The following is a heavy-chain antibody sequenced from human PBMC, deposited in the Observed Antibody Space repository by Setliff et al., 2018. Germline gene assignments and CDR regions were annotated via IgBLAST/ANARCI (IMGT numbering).Heavy chain of an antibody. J-gene: IGHJ4*02. V-gene: IGHV4-4*07. CDR1: GGSISGHY. D-gene: IGHD2-2*01. CDR2: FHTGGAT. Sequence: SETLSLTCTVSGGSISGHYWSWIRQSAGRGLEWIGHFHTGGATDYNLSLKSRVTISLDTSKSQFFLKLNSVTAADTAVYYCASCRYQVPYDYWGQGILVTVSS. CDR3: ASCRYQVPYDY.